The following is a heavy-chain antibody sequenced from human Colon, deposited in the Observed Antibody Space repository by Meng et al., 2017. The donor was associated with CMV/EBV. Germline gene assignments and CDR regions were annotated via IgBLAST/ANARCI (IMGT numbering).Heavy chain of an antibody. D-gene: IGHD5-18*01. J-gene: IGHJ4*02. Sequence: ISGESVSINGACWNWFRQSPSRGLEWLGKTYYRSKWFYEFAISVKGRMTINPDTSENHFSLQLNSVTADDTAVYYCARLSGYGQIDFWGQGLLVTVSS. CDR3: ARLSGYGQIDF. V-gene: IGHV6-1*01. CDR1: GESVSINGAC. CDR2: TYYRSKWFY.